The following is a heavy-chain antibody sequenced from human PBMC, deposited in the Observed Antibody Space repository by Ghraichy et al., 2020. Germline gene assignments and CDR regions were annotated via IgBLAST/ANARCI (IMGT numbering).Heavy chain of an antibody. CDR2: IDEYGGTI. CDR3: VLDLGGQRGA. J-gene: IGHJ5*02. Sequence: GSLRLSCAASGFIFSKYWMHWVRQDPGKGPVWVSRIDEYGGTIDYADSVEGRFTISRDNARNTLYLQMNRLTDDDTALYYCVLDLGGQRGAWGQGTLVTVSS. CDR1: GFIFSKYW. V-gene: IGHV3-74*01.